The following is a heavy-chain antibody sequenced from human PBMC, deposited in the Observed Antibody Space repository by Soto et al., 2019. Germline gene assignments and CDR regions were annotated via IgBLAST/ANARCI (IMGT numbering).Heavy chain of an antibody. CDR2: IYQSGTT. Sequence: QLQLQESGSGLVRPSQTLSLTCAVSGDSISRGDYSWNWIRQPPGKGLEWIGNIYQSGTTSYNPSLKCRLTISLDRSEKQFSLRLTSVTAADSAVYYCARLSPTSYYGMDVWGQGTKVTVSS. V-gene: IGHV4-30-2*01. J-gene: IGHJ6*02. D-gene: IGHD1-1*01. CDR1: GDSISRGDYS. CDR3: ARLSPTSYYGMDV.